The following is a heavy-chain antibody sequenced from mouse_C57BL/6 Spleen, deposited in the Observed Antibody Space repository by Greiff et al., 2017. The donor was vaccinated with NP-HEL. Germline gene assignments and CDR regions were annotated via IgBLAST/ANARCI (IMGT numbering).Heavy chain of an antibody. CDR3: ARQGGYYGNYGAMDY. V-gene: IGHV5-12*01. Sequence: DVQVVESGGGLVQPGGSLKLSCAASGFTFSDYYMYWVRQTPEKRLEWVAYISNGGGSTYYPDTVKGRFTISRDNAKNTLYLQMSRLNSEDTAMYYCARQGGYYGNYGAMDYWGQGTSVTVSS. J-gene: IGHJ4*01. CDR2: ISNGGGST. CDR1: GFTFSDYY. D-gene: IGHD2-1*01.